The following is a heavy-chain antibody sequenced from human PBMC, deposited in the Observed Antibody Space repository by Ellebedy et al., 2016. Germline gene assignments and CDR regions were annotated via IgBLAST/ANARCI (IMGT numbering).Heavy chain of an antibody. Sequence: GGSLRLXXAASGFMFSDYYMSWIRQAPGKGLEWVSQISGSSSYTTYADSVKGRFTISRDNFKNTLFLEMNSLRAEDTAVFYCAKNSFGELPYWGQGTLVTVSS. D-gene: IGHD3-10*01. V-gene: IGHV3-11*03. CDR2: ISGSSSYT. CDR3: AKNSFGELPY. J-gene: IGHJ1*01. CDR1: GFMFSDYY.